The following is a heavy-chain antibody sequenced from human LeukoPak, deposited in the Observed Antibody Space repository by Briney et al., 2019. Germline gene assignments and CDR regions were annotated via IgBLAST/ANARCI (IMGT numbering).Heavy chain of an antibody. CDR1: GFTFSSYA. J-gene: IGHJ4*02. V-gene: IGHV3-30*04. CDR3: ARGLAYYYDSSAYFLDY. Sequence: GRSLRLPCAASGFTFSSYAMHWVRQAPGKGLEWVAVISNDGKNKYYADSVKGRFTISRDNSKNTLYLQMNSLRADDTAVYYCARGLAYYYDSSAYFLDYWGQGTLVTVSS. CDR2: ISNDGKNK. D-gene: IGHD3-22*01.